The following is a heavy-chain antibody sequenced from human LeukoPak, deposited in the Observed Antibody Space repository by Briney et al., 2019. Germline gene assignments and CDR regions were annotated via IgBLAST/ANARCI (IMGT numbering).Heavy chain of an antibody. V-gene: IGHV3-30*04. CDR3: ASPRWYDP. CDR2: ISYDGSSK. Sequence: PGGSLRLSCAASGFTFSGYAMHWVRQAPGKGLEWVAVISYDGSSKNYADSVKGRFTISRDNSKNTLYLQMNSLRVDDTAVYYCASPRWYDPWGQGTLVTVSS. J-gene: IGHJ5*02. CDR1: GFTFSGYA.